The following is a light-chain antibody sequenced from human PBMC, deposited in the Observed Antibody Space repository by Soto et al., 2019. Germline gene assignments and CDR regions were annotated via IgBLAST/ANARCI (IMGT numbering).Light chain of an antibody. CDR1: QSVSSN. CDR2: GVS. J-gene: IGKJ1*01. Sequence: EILMTQSPATLSVSPGERATLSCRASQSVSSNLAWYQQKPGQAPRLLIYGVSTRATDIPARFSGSGSGTEFTLTISSLQPEDFAVYYCQQYITSPTFGQGTKVDIK. CDR3: QQYITSPT. V-gene: IGKV3-15*01.